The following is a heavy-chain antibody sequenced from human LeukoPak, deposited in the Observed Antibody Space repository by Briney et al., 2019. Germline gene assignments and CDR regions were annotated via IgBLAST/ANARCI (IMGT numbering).Heavy chain of an antibody. Sequence: SETLSLTCTVSVGSISSGGYYWSWIRQHPGKGLEWIGYIYSTGSTKYNPSLKSRVTISVDTSKNRFSLNLTSVTAADTAVYYCGREAALDYWGQGTLVTVAS. J-gene: IGHJ4*02. CDR2: IYSTGST. CDR1: VGSISSGGYY. CDR3: GREAALDY. V-gene: IGHV4-61*08. D-gene: IGHD6-25*01.